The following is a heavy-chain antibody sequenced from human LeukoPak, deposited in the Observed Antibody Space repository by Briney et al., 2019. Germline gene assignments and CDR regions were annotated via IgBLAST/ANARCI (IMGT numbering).Heavy chain of an antibody. J-gene: IGHJ6*02. V-gene: IGHV1-18*01. D-gene: IGHD3-3*01. CDR3: SRVSNTIFGVDHYGMDV. CDR2: ISAYNGNT. CDR1: GYTFTSYG. Sequence: ASVKVSCKASGYTFTSYGISWVRQAPGQGLEWMGWISAYNGNTNYAQKLQGRVTMTTDTSASTAYMELRSLRSDDTAMYYCSRVSNTIFGVDHYGMDVWGQGTTVTVSS.